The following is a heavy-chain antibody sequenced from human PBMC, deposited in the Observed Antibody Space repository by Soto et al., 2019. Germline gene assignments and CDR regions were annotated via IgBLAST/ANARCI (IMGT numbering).Heavy chain of an antibody. CDR3: AKGSTSSRPYYFDY. D-gene: IGHD2-2*01. J-gene: IGHJ4*02. Sequence: GGSLRLSCAASEFTFSNYAMSWVRQAPGEGLEWVSAISPTGGNTYHSDSVKGRFTISRDNTKNTLYLQMNSLRAEDTALYYCAKGSTSSRPYYFDYWGQGTLVTVSS. CDR1: EFTFSNYA. CDR2: ISPTGGNT. V-gene: IGHV3-23*01.